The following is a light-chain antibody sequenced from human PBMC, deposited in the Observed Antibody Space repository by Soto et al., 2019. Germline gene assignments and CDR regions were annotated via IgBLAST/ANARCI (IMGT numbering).Light chain of an antibody. V-gene: IGKV1-39*01. CDR2: AAS. Sequence: DIQMTQSPSSLSASVGDRVTITCRASQSISSYLNWYQQKPGKAPKLLIYAASSLQSGVPSRFSGSGSGTDLTITISSLQPEDFETYYGQQSYSTLFTFGQGTRLEIK. CDR1: QSISSY. CDR3: QQSYSTLFT. J-gene: IGKJ5*01.